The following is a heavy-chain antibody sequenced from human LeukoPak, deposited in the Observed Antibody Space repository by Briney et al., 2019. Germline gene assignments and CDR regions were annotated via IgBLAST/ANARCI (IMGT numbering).Heavy chain of an antibody. Sequence: GGSLRLSCAASGFTFSSYSMNWVRQAPGKGLEWVSSISSSSSYIYYADSVKGRFTISRDNAKNSLYLQMNSLRAEDTAVYYCAREPGVQGGPGAFDIWGQGTMVTVSS. CDR1: GFTFSSYS. D-gene: IGHD2-8*01. J-gene: IGHJ3*02. CDR3: AREPGVQGGPGAFDI. CDR2: ISSSSSYI. V-gene: IGHV3-21*01.